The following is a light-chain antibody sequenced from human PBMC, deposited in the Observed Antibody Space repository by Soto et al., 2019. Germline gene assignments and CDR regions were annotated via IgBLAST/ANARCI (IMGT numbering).Light chain of an antibody. J-gene: IGKJ1*01. Sequence: EIVMTQSPATLSVSPGERATLSCWASQSVSSNLAWYQRKPGQAPRLLIYGASTRATGIPVRFSGSGSGTEFTLTISSLQSEDFAVYYCQQYSNWPWTFGQGTKV. CDR2: GAS. CDR3: QQYSNWPWT. V-gene: IGKV3-15*01. CDR1: QSVSSN.